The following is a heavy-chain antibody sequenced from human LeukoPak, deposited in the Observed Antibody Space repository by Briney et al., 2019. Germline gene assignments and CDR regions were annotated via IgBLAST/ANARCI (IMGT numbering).Heavy chain of an antibody. V-gene: IGHV4-34*01. J-gene: IGHJ4*02. CDR3: ARVPRSHYYGSGRPFDY. Sequence: PSETLSLTCAVYGGSFSGYYWSWIRQPPGKGLEWIGEINHSGSTNYNPSLKSRVTISVDTSKNQFSLKLSSVTATDTAVYYCARVPRSHYYGSGRPFDYWGQGTLVTVSS. D-gene: IGHD3-10*01. CDR1: GGSFSGYY. CDR2: INHSGST.